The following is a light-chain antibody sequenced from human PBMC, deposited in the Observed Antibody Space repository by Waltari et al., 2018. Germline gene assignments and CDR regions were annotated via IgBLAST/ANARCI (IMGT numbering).Light chain of an antibody. CDR1: SSDVGGSNY. Sequence: QSALTQPASVSGSPGQSITISCTGTSSDVGGSNYFPWYQQYPGKAPKLILFDVSRWPSGVSNRFSGSKSGNTASLTISGLQAEDEADYYCSSYTTTSAIIFGGGTTLTVL. J-gene: IGLJ2*01. CDR2: DVS. CDR3: SSYTTTSAII. V-gene: IGLV2-14*03.